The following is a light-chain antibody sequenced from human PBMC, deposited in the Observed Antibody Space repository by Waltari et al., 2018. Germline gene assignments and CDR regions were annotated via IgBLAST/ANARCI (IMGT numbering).Light chain of an antibody. CDR3: GTWDSSMAVWL. J-gene: IGLJ2*01. Sequence: QSVLTQPPSVSGAPGRRVTISCTGSRSNLGATYGVNSYQHLPGTAPKLLIFGDTNRPSGVPDRFSGSKSGTSASLTITGLQADDEADYYCGTWDSSMAVWLFGGGTKLIV. CDR1: RSNLGATYG. V-gene: IGLV1-40*01. CDR2: GDT.